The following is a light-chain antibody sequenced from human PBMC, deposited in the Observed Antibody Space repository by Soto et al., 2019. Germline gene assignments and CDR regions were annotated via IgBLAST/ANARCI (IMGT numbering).Light chain of an antibody. J-gene: IGKJ1*01. V-gene: IGKV1-39*01. CDR3: HQSYSSLWT. CDR2: AAS. Sequence: DIPMSQAPSSLSGSVGGRATNTCRASQSISTYLSWYQRKPGRXPDXXIYAASILQSGVPSRFSGSGSGTDFTITISSLQPEDFATYYCHQSYSSLWTFGQGTKVDIK. CDR1: QSISTY.